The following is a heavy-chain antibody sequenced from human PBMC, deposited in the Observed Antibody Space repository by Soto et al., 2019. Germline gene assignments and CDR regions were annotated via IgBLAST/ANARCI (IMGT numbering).Heavy chain of an antibody. V-gene: IGHV4-61*01. CDR1: GGTVSSGSYY. D-gene: IGHD4-4*01. J-gene: IGHJ4*02. CDR3: ARPHWTTFFDY. CDR2: IYYSGST. Sequence: SETLSLTCTVSGGTVSSGSYYWSWIRQPPGKGLEWIGYIYYSGSTNYNHSLKSRVTISVDTSKNQFSLQLSSVTAADTAVYYCARPHWTTFFDYWGQGTLVTVSS.